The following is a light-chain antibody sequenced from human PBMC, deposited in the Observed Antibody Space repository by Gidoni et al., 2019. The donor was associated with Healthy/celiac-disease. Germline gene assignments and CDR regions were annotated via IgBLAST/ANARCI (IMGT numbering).Light chain of an antibody. CDR2: DAS. V-gene: IGKV3-11*01. CDR1: QSVSSY. J-gene: IGKJ4*01. CDR3: QQRSNWLT. Sequence: EIVLTQSPATLSLSPGERATLSCRASQSVSSYLAWYQQKPGQAPRLLIYDASNRATGIPARVSGSGSGTDLTLTISSIEPEDVEVYDCQQRSNWLTFGGGTKVEIK.